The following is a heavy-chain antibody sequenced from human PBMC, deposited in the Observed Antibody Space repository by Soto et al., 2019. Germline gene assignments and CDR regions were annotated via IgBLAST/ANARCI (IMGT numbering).Heavy chain of an antibody. V-gene: IGHV1-18*01. CDR3: ARDAEEGGTYFDY. J-gene: IGHJ4*02. Sequence: ASVKVSCKASGYTFTSYAMHWVRQAPGQGLEWMGWISAYNGNTNYAQKLQGRVTMTTDTSTSTAYMELRSLRSDDTAVYYCARDAEEGGTYFDYWGQGTLVTVSS. CDR1: GYTFTSYA. CDR2: ISAYNGNT. D-gene: IGHD1-1*01.